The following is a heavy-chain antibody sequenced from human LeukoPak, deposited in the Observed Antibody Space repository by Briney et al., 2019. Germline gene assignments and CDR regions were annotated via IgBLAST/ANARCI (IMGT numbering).Heavy chain of an antibody. CDR3: AKTDYGHYSGFEV. CDR2: MYLSGTT. Sequence: SETLSLTCVVSSYSISSGYSWGWIRQPPGKGLEWIGSMYLSGTTYYNPSLKSRVTISVDKSDNQFSPKVTFVTAADSAIYYCAKTDYGHYSGFEVWGQGIMVTVSA. D-gene: IGHD4-17*01. CDR1: SYSISSGYS. J-gene: IGHJ3*01. V-gene: IGHV4-38-2*01.